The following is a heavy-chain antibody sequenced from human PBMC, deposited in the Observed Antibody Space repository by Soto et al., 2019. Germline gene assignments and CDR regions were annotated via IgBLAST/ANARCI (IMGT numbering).Heavy chain of an antibody. CDR2: VYYSGST. CDR3: ARDRLGKGMAGYDY. CDR1: GGSISSGGYY. V-gene: IGHV4-31*03. D-gene: IGHD3-10*01. J-gene: IGHJ4*02. Sequence: QVQLQESGPGLVKPSQTLSLTCTVSGGSISSGGYYWSWIRQHPGKGLEWIGYVYYSGSTYYNPSLKSRVTISVDTSKNQFSLKLSSVTAADTAVYYCARDRLGKGMAGYDYWGQGTLVTVSS.